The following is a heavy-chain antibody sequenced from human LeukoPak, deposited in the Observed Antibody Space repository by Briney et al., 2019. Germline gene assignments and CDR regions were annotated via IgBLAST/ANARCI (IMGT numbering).Heavy chain of an antibody. CDR1: GGSISSSSYY. D-gene: IGHD3-10*01. Sequence: SETLSLTCTVSGGSISSSSYYWGWIRQPPGKGLEWIGSIYYSGSTYYNPSLKSRVTISVDTSKNQFSLKLSSVTDADTAIYYCARGGYYGSGNDFRFDPWGQGTLVTVSS. CDR2: IYYSGST. J-gene: IGHJ5*02. CDR3: ARGGYYGSGNDFRFDP. V-gene: IGHV4-39*07.